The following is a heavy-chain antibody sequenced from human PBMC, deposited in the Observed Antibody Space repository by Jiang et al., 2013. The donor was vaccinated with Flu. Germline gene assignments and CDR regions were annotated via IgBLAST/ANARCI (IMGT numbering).Heavy chain of an antibody. J-gene: IGHJ6*02. CDR3: AKDRNYDILTGYYQTDYYGMDV. D-gene: IGHD3-9*01. V-gene: IGHV3-30*18. CDR2: ISYDGSNK. CDR1: GFTFSSYG. Sequence: GGGVVQPGRSLRLSCAASGFTFSSYGMHWVRQAPGKGLEWVAVISYDGSNKYYADSVKGRFTISRDNSKNTLYLQMNGLRAEDTAVYYCAKDRNYDILTGYYQTDYYGMDVWGQGTTVTVSS.